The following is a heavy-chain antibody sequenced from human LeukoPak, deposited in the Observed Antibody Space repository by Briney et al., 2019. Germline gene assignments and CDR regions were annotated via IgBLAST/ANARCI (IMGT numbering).Heavy chain of an antibody. CDR2: INHSGST. CDR1: GGSFSDYY. J-gene: IGHJ4*02. CDR3: ARVVGRYYKVDY. Sequence: SETLSLICAVYGGSFSDYYWTWIRQPPGKGLEWIGEINHSGSTNYKPSLKSRVTISVDTSKNQFSLKLTSVTAADTAVYYCARVVGRYYKVDYWGRGTPVTVSP. V-gene: IGHV4-34*01. D-gene: IGHD1-26*01.